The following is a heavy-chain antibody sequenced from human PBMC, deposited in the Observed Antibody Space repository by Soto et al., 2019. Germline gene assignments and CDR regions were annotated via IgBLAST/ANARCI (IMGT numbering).Heavy chain of an antibody. Sequence: GGSLRLSCAASGFTFSSYAMSWVRQAPGKGLEWVSAISGSGGSTYYADSVKGRFTISRDNSKNTLYLQMNSLRAEDTAVYYCAMWYYSRNPYYYYGMDVWGQGTTVTVSS. J-gene: IGHJ6*02. V-gene: IGHV3-23*01. CDR1: GFTFSSYA. CDR2: ISGSGGST. CDR3: AMWYYSRNPYYYYGMDV. D-gene: IGHD4-4*01.